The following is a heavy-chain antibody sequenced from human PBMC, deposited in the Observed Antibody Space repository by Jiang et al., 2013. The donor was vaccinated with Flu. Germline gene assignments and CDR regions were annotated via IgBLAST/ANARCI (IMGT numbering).Heavy chain of an antibody. V-gene: IGHV1-18*01. CDR3: ARDTGTHYGPGYYYYMDV. CDR2: ISAYNGNT. Sequence: SGAEVKKPGASVKVSCKASGYTFTSYGISWVRQAPGQGLEWMGWISAYNGNTNYAQKLQGRVTMTTDTSTSTAYMELRSLRSDDTAVYYCARDTGTHYGPGYYYYMDVWGKGTTVTVSS. D-gene: IGHD1-1*01. CDR1: GYTFTSYG. J-gene: IGHJ6*03.